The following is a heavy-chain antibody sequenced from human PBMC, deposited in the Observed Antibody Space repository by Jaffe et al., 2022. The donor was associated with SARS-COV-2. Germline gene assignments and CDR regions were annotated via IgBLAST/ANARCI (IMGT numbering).Heavy chain of an antibody. CDR3: ARHDNFEHLLRS. CDR2: VYYIGNT. D-gene: IGHD4-17*01. V-gene: IGHV4-39*01. CDR1: GVSVSTTTCY. J-gene: IGHJ5*02. Sequence: QLQLQESGPGLVKPSETLSLTCSVSGVSVSTTTCYWGWIRQPPGKGLEWIGSVYYIGNTYYNPSLKSRVTISVDTSKNQFSLKLSSVTAADTAVYYCARHDNFEHLLRSWGQGTLVTVSS.